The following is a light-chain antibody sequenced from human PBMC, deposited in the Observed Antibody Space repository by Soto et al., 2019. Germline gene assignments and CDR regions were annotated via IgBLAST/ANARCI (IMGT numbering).Light chain of an antibody. Sequence: QSALTQPRSVSGSPGQSVTISCTGTSSDVGGYNHVSWYQQHPGKAPKLMIYDVSKRPSGVPDRFSGSKSGNTASLTISGLPAEDEAYYYCCSYAGSYVFGGGTKLTVL. V-gene: IGLV2-11*01. CDR2: DVS. CDR3: CSYAGSYV. J-gene: IGLJ3*02. CDR1: SSDVGGYNH.